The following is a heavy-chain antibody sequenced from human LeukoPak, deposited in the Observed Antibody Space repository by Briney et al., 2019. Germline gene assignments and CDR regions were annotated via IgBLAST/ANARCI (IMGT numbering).Heavy chain of an antibody. CDR2: INHSGST. Sequence: PSETLSLTCAVYGGSFSGYYWSWIRQPPGKGLEWIGEINHSGSTNYSPSLKSRVTISVDTSKNQFSLKLSSVTAADTAVYYCARGGGDCYSCSDYWGQGTLVTVSS. J-gene: IGHJ4*02. D-gene: IGHD2-21*01. CDR1: GGSFSGYY. CDR3: ARGGGDCYSCSDY. V-gene: IGHV4-34*01.